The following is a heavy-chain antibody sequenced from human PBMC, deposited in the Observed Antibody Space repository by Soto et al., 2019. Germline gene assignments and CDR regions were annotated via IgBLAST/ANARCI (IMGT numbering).Heavy chain of an antibody. D-gene: IGHD3-22*01. V-gene: IGHV4-61*01. CDR2: IYYSGST. CDR3: ARGPQPYYYDSRNGFDP. Sequence: SETLSLTCTVSGGSVSSGSYYWSWIRQPPGKGLEWIGYIYYSGSTNYNPSLKSRVTISVDTSKNQFSLKLSSVTAADTAVYYCARGPQPYYYDSRNGFDPWGQGTLVTVSS. CDR1: GGSVSSGSYY. J-gene: IGHJ5*02.